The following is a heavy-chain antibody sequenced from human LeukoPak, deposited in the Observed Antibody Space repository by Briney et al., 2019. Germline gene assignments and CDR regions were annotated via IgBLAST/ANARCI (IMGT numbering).Heavy chain of an antibody. J-gene: IGHJ4*02. CDR3: TRDSPPDY. Sequence: ESLRLSCAASGFIFGTYSMNWVRQAPGKGLEWVSYISSSSSTIYYADSVKGRFTISRDNAKNSLYLQMNSLRAEDTAIYYCTRDSPPDYWGQGTLVTVSS. V-gene: IGHV3-48*01. CDR1: GFIFGTYS. CDR2: ISSSSSTI.